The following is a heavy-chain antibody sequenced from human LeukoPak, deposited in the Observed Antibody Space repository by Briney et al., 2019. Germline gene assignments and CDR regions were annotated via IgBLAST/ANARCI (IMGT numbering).Heavy chain of an antibody. D-gene: IGHD6-25*01. CDR1: GYTFSDYG. Sequence: ASVKVSCKASGYTFSDYGVTWVRQAPGQGLEWMGWISVSSGTTTYAEDFQGRLTISTDSSTGPAYMEIRSLRPDDTAVYFCTRDVSRGYMDLWGQGSLVTVAS. CDR2: ISVSSGTT. V-gene: IGHV1-18*01. J-gene: IGHJ4*02. CDR3: TRDVSRGYMDL.